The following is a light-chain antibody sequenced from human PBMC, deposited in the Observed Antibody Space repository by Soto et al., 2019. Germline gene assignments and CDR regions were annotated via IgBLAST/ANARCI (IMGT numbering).Light chain of an antibody. Sequence: LTQPASMSGSPGQSITISCTGTSSDVGLYNLVSWYQHLPGKAPKLIIYEVNERPSGISDRFSGSKSGNTASLTISGLRDEDEADYYCCSYVGSSILMFGGGTKLTVL. J-gene: IGLJ3*02. CDR1: SSDVGLYNL. V-gene: IGLV2-23*02. CDR2: EVN. CDR3: CSYVGSSILM.